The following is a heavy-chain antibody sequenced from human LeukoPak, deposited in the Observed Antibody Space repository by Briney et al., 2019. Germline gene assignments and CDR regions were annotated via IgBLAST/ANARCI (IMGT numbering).Heavy chain of an antibody. D-gene: IGHD1-1*01. J-gene: IGHJ4*02. CDR2: INPNSGGT. CDR3: ARDKKWNDASFDY. CDR1: GYTFTGYY. V-gene: IGHV1-2*02. Sequence: GASVKVSCKASGYTFTGYYMHWVRQAPGQGLEWMGWINPNSGGTNYAQKFQGRVTMTRDTSISTAYMELSRLRSDDTAVYYCARDKKWNDASFDYWGQGTLVTVSS.